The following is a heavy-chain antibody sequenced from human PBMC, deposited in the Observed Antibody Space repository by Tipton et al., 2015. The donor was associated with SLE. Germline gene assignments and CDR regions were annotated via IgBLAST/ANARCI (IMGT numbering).Heavy chain of an antibody. CDR1: GGSFSGYY. CDR3: ARGPDRGAFD. Sequence: TLSLTCAVYGGSFSGYYWSWIRQPPGKGLEWIGEINHSGSTNYNPSLKSRVTISVDTSKNQFSLKLSSVTAADTAVYYCARGPDRGAFDWGQGTLDTVSS. D-gene: IGHD1-26*01. CDR2: INHSGST. J-gene: IGHJ4*02. V-gene: IGHV4-34*01.